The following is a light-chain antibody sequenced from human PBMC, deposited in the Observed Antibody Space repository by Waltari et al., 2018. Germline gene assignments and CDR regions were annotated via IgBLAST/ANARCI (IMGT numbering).Light chain of an antibody. CDR2: EVN. CDR1: SSDVGTYNS. V-gene: IGLV2-14*02. Sequence: QSALTQPASVSGSPGQSITISCTGTSSDVGTYNSVSWYQQHPGTGPKLILCEVNKRSAGVSNRVSGSKSGNTASLTISGLQTEDEADYYCSSYTGWVYVFGSGTKVTVL. CDR3: SSYTGWVYV. J-gene: IGLJ1*01.